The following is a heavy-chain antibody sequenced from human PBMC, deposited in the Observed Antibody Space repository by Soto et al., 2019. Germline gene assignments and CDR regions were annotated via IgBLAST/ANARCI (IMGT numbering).Heavy chain of an antibody. V-gene: IGHV3-23*01. Sequence: GGSLRLSCAGSGFTFINTAMSWVRQAPGQGLEWVSAITGNGDTTYYADSVKGRFTISRDNAKNSLYLQMNSLRDEDTAVYYCARDSSGRQYYGMDVWGQGTTVTVSS. CDR3: ARDSSGRQYYGMDV. D-gene: IGHD3-22*01. CDR2: ITGNGDTT. CDR1: GFTFINTA. J-gene: IGHJ6*02.